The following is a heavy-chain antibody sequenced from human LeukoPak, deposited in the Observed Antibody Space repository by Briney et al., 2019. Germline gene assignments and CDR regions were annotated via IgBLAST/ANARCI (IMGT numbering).Heavy chain of an antibody. CDR1: GFTFSNYD. V-gene: IGHV3-69-1*01. D-gene: IGHD7-27*01. CDR3: ATYTNWVAGDV. Sequence: GGSQRLSCAASGFTFSNYDVMWVRQAPGQGLEWVSAITSGGAPRYADSVKGRFTISRDNAKNSLYLQMDSLRAEDTAVYYCATYTNWVAGDVWGQGTTVSV. J-gene: IGHJ6*02. CDR2: ITSGGAP.